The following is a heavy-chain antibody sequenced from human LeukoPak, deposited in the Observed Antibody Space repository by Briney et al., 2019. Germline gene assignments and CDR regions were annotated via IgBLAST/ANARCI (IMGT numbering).Heavy chain of an antibody. J-gene: IGHJ3*02. CDR3: ATGNGGLDAFDI. CDR1: GYTLTELS. V-gene: IGHV1-24*01. Sequence: ASVKVSCKVSGYTLTELSMHWVRQAPGKGLEWMGGFDPEVGETIYAQKFQGRVTMTEDTSTDTAYMELSSLRSEDTAVYYCATGNGGLDAFDIWGQGTMVTVSS. CDR2: FDPEVGET. D-gene: IGHD2-15*01.